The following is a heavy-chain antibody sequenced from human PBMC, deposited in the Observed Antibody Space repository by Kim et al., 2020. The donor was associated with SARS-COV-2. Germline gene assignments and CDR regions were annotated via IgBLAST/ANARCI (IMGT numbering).Heavy chain of an antibody. J-gene: IGHJ6*02. CDR3: AREAMVTITSYKYYGMDV. CDR2: ITSSSNYISSSI. Sequence: GGSLRLSCAASGFTFSRYTISWVRQAPGKGLEWLSSITSSSNYISSSIRYADSVRGRFTISRDDVKNSLYLQMTSLRDDDTAVYYCAREAMVTITSYKYYGMDVWGQGTTVTVSS. CDR1: GFTFSRYT. D-gene: IGHD2-21*02. V-gene: IGHV3-21*01.